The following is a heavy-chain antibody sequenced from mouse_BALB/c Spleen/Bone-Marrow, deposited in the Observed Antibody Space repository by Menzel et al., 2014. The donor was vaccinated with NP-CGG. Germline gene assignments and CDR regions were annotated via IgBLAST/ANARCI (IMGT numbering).Heavy chain of an antibody. CDR1: GYTFTGYT. CDR3: AREDIPTAYSDY. D-gene: IGHD1-2*01. CDR2: IVPRSGYT. Sequence: QVQLLQSASELARPGASVRLSCRASGYTFTGYTMQWVKQRPGQGLAWIGYIVPRSGYTNYNQKFKDKTPLTADKSSNTAYMQLSRLTSEDSAVYYCAREDIPTAYSDYWGQGTTLTVSS. V-gene: IGHV1-4*02. J-gene: IGHJ2*01.